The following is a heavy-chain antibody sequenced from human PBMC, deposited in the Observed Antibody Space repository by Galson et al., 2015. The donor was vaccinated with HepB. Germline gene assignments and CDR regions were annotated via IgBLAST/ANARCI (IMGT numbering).Heavy chain of an antibody. J-gene: IGHJ4*02. CDR2: IIPIFGTA. D-gene: IGHD1-26*01. CDR1: GGTFSSYA. Sequence: SVKVSCKASGGTFSSYAISWVRQAPGQGLEWMGGIIPIFGTANYAQKFQGRVTITADESTSTAYMGLSSLRSEDTAVYYCASRLVRRPQSPFDYWGQGTLVTVSS. CDR3: ASRLVRRPQSPFDY. V-gene: IGHV1-69*13.